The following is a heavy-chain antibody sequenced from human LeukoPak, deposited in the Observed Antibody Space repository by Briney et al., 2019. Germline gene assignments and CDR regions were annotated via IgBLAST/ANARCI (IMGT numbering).Heavy chain of an antibody. CDR1: GYTFTTSG. CDR2: ISGYNGNT. V-gene: IGHV1-18*01. J-gene: IGHJ5*02. CDR3: ARDVAAAGVDP. D-gene: IGHD6-13*01. Sequence: GASVRVSCKASGYTFTTSGTSWVRQAPGQGLEWMVWISGYNGNTDYAQKFQGRVTMTTDISTSTAYMELRSLRSDDTAVYYCARDVAAAGVDPWGQGTLVIVSS.